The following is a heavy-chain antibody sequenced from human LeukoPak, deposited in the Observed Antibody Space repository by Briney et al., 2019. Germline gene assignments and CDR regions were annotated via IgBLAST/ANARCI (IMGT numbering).Heavy chain of an antibody. D-gene: IGHD6-19*01. CDR3: AKGSQWLITFFDY. CDR1: GFTFSSYW. V-gene: IGHV3-74*01. Sequence: GGSLRLSCAASGFTFSSYWMHWVRQAPGKGLVWVSRINSDGSSTSYADSVKGRFTISRDNSKNTLYLQMNSLRAEDTAVYYCAKGSQWLITFFDYWGQGTLVTVSS. CDR2: INSDGSST. J-gene: IGHJ4*02.